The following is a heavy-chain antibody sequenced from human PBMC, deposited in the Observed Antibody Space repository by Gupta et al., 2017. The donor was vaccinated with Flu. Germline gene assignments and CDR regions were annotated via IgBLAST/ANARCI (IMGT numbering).Heavy chain of an antibody. D-gene: IGHD2-8*01. Sequence: QVQLQQWGAGLLKPSETLSLTCAVYGGSFSGYYWRWIRQPPGKGLEWIGEINHSGSTNYNPSLKSRVTISVDTSKNQFSLKLSSVTAADTAVYYCARGGYCTNGVCYTGRYYGMDVWGQGTTVTVSS. CDR2: INHSGST. CDR1: GGSFSGYY. CDR3: ARGGYCTNGVCYTGRYYGMDV. V-gene: IGHV4-34*01. J-gene: IGHJ6*02.